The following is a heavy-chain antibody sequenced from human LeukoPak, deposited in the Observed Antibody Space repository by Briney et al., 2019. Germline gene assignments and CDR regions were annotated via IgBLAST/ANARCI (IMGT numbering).Heavy chain of an antibody. CDR2: INPSGGGT. CDR1: GYTFTSYH. Sequence: ASVKVSCKASGYTFTSYHIHWVRQAPGQGLEWTGIINPSGGGTRYAQKFQGRVTMTRDTSTSTFYMELSSLRSEDTAVYYCARQTVNRFDPWGQGTLVTVSS. V-gene: IGHV1-46*01. J-gene: IGHJ5*02. CDR3: ARQTVNRFDP.